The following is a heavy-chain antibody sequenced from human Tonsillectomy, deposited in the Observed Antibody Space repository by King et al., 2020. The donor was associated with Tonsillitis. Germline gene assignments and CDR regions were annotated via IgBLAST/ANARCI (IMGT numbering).Heavy chain of an antibody. V-gene: IGHV2-70*01. D-gene: IGHD1-26*01. CDR3: ARGAHDSVSYYSDY. J-gene: IGHJ4*02. CDR1: GFSLSTSGMC. CDR2: IDWDDDK. Sequence: VTLKESGPALVKPTQTLTLTCTFSGFSLSTSGMCVSWIRQPPGKALEWLALIDWDDDKYYSTSLKTRLTISKDTSKNQVVLTMTNMDPVDTATYYCARGAHDSVSYYSDYWGQGTLVTVSS.